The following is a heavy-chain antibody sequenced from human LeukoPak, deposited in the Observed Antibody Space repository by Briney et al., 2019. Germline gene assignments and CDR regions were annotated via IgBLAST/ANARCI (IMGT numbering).Heavy chain of an antibody. D-gene: IGHD5-12*01. CDR3: ARLYSGYDSWFDP. CDR2: ISSSGSTI. V-gene: IGHV3-11*04. J-gene: IGHJ5*02. CDR1: GFTFSDYY. Sequence: GGSLRLSCSASGFTFSDYYMTWIRQAPGKGLEWVSYISSSGSTIYYADSVKGRFTSSRDNAKNSLYLQMNSLRAEDTAVYYCARLYSGYDSWFDPWGQGTLVTVSS.